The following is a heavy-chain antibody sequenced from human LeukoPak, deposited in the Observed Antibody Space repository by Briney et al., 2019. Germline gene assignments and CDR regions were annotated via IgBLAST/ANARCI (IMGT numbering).Heavy chain of an antibody. D-gene: IGHD3-10*01. CDR1: GGSISSYY. J-gene: IGHJ4*02. CDR3: ARRAGTYFDY. Sequence: SETLSLTCTVSGGSISSYYWSWIRQPPGKGLEWIGYIYYSGSTNYNPSLKSRVTISVDTSKNQFSLKLSSVTAADTAVYYCARRAGTYFDYWGQGTLVTVSS. CDR2: IYYSGST. V-gene: IGHV4-59*08.